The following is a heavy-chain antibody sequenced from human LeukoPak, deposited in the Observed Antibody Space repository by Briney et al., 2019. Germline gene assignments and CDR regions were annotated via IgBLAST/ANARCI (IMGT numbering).Heavy chain of an antibody. CDR2: ISSSGSTI. Sequence: GGSLRLSCAASGFTFSTYNMNWVRQAPGKGLEWVSYISSSGSTIYYADSVKGRFTISRDNAKNSLYLQMSSLRAEDTAVYYCAKSGYSQRFDPWGQGTLVTVSS. J-gene: IGHJ5*02. V-gene: IGHV3-48*04. D-gene: IGHD6-13*01. CDR1: GFTFSTYN. CDR3: AKSGYSQRFDP.